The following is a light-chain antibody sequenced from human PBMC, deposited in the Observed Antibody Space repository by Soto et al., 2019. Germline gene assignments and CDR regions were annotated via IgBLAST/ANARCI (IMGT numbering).Light chain of an antibody. CDR2: AAS. CDR3: LQDHNYPIT. V-gene: IGKV1-39*01. Sequence: DIKMTQSPSSLSASVGDRVTITCRASQGISTYLNCYQQKPGKAPKLLIYAASSLQSGVPSRFSGSGSETDFTLTISSLQPEDFATYYCLQDHNYPITFGQGTRLEIK. J-gene: IGKJ5*01. CDR1: QGISTY.